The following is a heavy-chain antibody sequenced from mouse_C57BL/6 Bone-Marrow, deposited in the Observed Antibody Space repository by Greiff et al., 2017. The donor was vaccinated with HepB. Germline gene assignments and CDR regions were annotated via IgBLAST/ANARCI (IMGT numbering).Heavy chain of an antibody. J-gene: IGHJ4*01. D-gene: IGHD1-1*02. V-gene: IGHV3-6*01. Sequence: DVKLQESGPGLVKPSQSLSLTCSVTGYSITSGYYWNWIRQFPGNKLEWMGYISYDGSNNYNPSLKNRISITRDTSKNQFFLKLNSVTTEDTATYYCARRGWGIFYAMDYWGQGTSVTVSS. CDR3: ARRGWGIFYAMDY. CDR1: GYSITSGYY. CDR2: ISYDGSN.